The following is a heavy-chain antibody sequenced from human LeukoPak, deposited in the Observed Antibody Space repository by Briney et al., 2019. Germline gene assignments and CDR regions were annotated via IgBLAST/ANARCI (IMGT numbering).Heavy chain of an antibody. CDR2: IYYSGRT. J-gene: IGHJ6*03. D-gene: IGHD3-3*01. Sequence: PSQTLSLTCTVSAGSISSGEYYWSWIRQPPGKGLEWIGCIYYSGRTYYNPSLKSRLAITVDTSKNQFSLKLNSVTAADTAVYYCARYYDFLSYMDVWGKGTTVTVSS. V-gene: IGHV4-30-4*08. CDR3: ARYYDFLSYMDV. CDR1: AGSISSGEYY.